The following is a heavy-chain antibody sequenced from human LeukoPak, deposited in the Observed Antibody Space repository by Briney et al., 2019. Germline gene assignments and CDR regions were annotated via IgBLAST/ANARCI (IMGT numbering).Heavy chain of an antibody. J-gene: IGHJ4*02. CDR1: GFTFSSYW. V-gene: IGHV3-7*01. Sequence: PGGSLRLSCAASGFTFSSYWMSWVRHAPGKGLEWVANIKQDGSEKYYVDSVKGRFTISRDNAKNSLYLQMNSLRAEDTAVYYCARAARGWYIDYWGQGTLVTVSS. D-gene: IGHD6-19*01. CDR3: ARAARGWYIDY. CDR2: IKQDGSEK.